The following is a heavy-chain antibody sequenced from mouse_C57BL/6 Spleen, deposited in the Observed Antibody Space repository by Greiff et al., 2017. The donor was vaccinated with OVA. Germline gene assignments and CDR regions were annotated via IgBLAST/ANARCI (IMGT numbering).Heavy chain of an antibody. J-gene: IGHJ2*01. D-gene: IGHD2-2*01. Sequence: EVNVVESGGGLVKPGGSLKLSCAASGFTFSDYGMHWVRQAPEKGLEWVAYISSGSSTIYYADTVKGRFTISRDNAKNTLFLQMTSLRSEDTAMYYCARTVKTKNYFDYWGQGTTLTVSS. CDR3: ARTVKTKNYFDY. CDR2: ISSGSSTI. V-gene: IGHV5-17*01. CDR1: GFTFSDYG.